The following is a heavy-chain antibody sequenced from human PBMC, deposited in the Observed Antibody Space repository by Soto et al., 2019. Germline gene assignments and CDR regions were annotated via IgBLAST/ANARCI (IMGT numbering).Heavy chain of an antibody. CDR1: GYTFTGYY. CDR2: INPNSGGT. Sequence: GASVKVSCKASGYTFTGYYMHWVRQAPGQGLEWMGWINPNSGGTNYAQKFQGWVTMTRDTSISTAYMELSRLRSDDTAVYYCARDQSSSWYGDRYYYGMDVWGQGTTVTVSS. J-gene: IGHJ6*02. V-gene: IGHV1-2*04. CDR3: ARDQSSSWYGDRYYYGMDV. D-gene: IGHD6-13*01.